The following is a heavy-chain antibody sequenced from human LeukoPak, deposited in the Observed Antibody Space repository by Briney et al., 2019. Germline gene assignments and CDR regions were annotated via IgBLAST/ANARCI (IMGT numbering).Heavy chain of an antibody. V-gene: IGHV3-23*01. CDR3: AELGITMIGGV. D-gene: IGHD3-10*02. CDR2: ISGSGGST. CDR1: GFTFNNYV. J-gene: IGHJ6*04. Sequence: GGTLRLSCAASGFTFNNYVMNWVRQAPGKGLEWVSVISGSGGSTYYADSVKGRFTISRDNAKNSLYLQMNSLRAEDTAVYYCAELGITMIGGVWGKGTTVTISS.